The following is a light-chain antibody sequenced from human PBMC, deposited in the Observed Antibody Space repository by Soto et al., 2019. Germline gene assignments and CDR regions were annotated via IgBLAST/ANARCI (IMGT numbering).Light chain of an antibody. V-gene: IGKV1-5*01. Sequence: DIPMTQSPSTLSASVGDRVTITCRASQSVGTWLAWYQQKPGKAPSLLIYDASNLESGVPLRFSGSGSGTEFTLSLNSLQPDDFATYYCQRYNNFPLTFGQGTKVELK. CDR3: QRYNNFPLT. J-gene: IGKJ1*01. CDR1: QSVGTW. CDR2: DAS.